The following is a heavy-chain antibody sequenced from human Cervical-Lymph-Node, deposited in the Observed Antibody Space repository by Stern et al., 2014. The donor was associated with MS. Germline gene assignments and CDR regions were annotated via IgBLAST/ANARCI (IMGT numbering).Heavy chain of an antibody. CDR3: AKDSLYFFYGMDV. V-gene: IGHV3-30*18. Sequence: VQLVESGGGVVQPGRSLRLSCAVSGFTFSSFGMHWVRQAPGKGLEWLAVISYDGKNKYYGDPVKGQFTISRDNNRNTLYLQMHSLRVEDTAVYYCAKDSLYFFYGMDVWGQGTTVTVSS. CDR1: GFTFSSFG. J-gene: IGHJ6*02. CDR2: ISYDGKNK.